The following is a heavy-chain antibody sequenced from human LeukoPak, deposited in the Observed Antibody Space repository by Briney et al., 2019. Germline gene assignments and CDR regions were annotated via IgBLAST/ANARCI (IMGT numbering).Heavy chain of an antibody. Sequence: GASVKVSCKASGYTFTNYDINWVRQAAGQGLEWMGWMNPNSGHTGYAQKFQGRATMTMNTSISTVYLELSSLRSEDTAVYYCARSAKDGLYYCYYYYMDVWGKGTTVTVSS. CDR2: MNPNSGHT. CDR3: ARSAKDGLYYCYYYYMDV. V-gene: IGHV1-8*01. CDR1: GYTFTNYD. J-gene: IGHJ6*03. D-gene: IGHD5/OR15-5a*01.